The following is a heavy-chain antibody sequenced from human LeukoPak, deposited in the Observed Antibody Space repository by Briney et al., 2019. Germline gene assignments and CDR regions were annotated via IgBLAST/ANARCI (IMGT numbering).Heavy chain of an antibody. Sequence: PSETLSLTCTVSGGSISSSNYYWGWIRQPPGKGLEWIGSIYYSGSTYYNPSLKSRVTISVDTSKNQFSLKLSSVTAADTAVYYCARVIVVETDAFDIWGQGTMVTVSS. CDR3: ARVIVVETDAFDI. V-gene: IGHV4-39*07. J-gene: IGHJ3*02. D-gene: IGHD3-22*01. CDR1: GGSISSSNYY. CDR2: IYYSGST.